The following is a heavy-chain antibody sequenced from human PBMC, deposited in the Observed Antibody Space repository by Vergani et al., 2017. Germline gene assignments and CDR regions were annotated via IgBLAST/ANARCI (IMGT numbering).Heavy chain of an antibody. V-gene: IGHV3-9*01. Sequence: EVQLVESGGGLVQPGRSLRLSCAASGFTFDDYAMHWVRQAPGKGLEWVSGISWNSGRIGYADSVKGRFTISRDSAKNSLYLQMNSLRAEDTAVYYCARDGSDYYGSGSYYNVRDGMDVWGQGTTVTVSS. CDR1: GFTFDDYA. J-gene: IGHJ6*02. D-gene: IGHD3-10*01. CDR2: ISWNSGRI. CDR3: ARDGSDYYGSGSYYNVRDGMDV.